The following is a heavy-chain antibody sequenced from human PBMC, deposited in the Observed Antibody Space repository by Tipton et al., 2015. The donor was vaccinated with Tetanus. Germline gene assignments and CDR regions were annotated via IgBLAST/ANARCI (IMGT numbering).Heavy chain of an antibody. Sequence: LRLSCTVYGGSSSSYYWSWVRQPPGKGLEWIAYIHYSGRTNYIPSLKSRVTISLDTSKNQFSLRLTSVTAADTAVYYCARDIEEVGATKYFDYWGQGTLVTVSS. V-gene: IGHV4-59*01. D-gene: IGHD1-26*01. J-gene: IGHJ4*02. CDR1: GGSSSSYY. CDR2: IHYSGRT. CDR3: ARDIEEVGATKYFDY.